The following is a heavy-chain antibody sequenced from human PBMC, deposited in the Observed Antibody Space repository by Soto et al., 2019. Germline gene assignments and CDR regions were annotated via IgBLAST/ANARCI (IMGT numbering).Heavy chain of an antibody. Sequence: QVQLQESGPGLVKPSETLSLTCDVSGGSISTTNWWHWVRQPPGKGLEWIGEIYHSGTTNYNPSRKSGLTLSVDKSKNQFSLKLSAVTAADTAVYYCASNGALGGNTRADSWGRGTLVTVSP. CDR1: GGSISTTNW. CDR2: IYHSGTT. CDR3: ASNGALGGNTRADS. J-gene: IGHJ1*01. D-gene: IGHD1-26*01. V-gene: IGHV4-4*02.